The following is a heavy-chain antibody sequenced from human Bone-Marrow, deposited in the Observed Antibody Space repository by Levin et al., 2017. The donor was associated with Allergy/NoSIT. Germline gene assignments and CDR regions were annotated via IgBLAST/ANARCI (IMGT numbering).Heavy chain of an antibody. CDR3: AKGGLGYCSSASCLYYFDS. V-gene: IGHV3-23*01. Sequence: GGSLRLSCAGSGFTFRTYAMSWVRQAPGKGLEWVATITASGNYTYYADSVKGRFTISRDNSENTLYLQMNSLRAEDPAVYYCAKGGLGYCSSASCLYYFDSWGQGTLVTVSS. D-gene: IGHD2-2*01. CDR2: ITASGNYT. CDR1: GFTFRTYA. J-gene: IGHJ4*02.